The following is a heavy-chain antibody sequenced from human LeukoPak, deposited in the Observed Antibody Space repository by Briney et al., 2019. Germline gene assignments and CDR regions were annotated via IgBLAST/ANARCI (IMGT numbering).Heavy chain of an antibody. CDR3: AKLGTPTTVGGY. Sequence: GGSLRLSCGASGFSFSSYAMSWVRQAPGKGLEWVSAISGSGGSTYYADSVKGRFTISRDNSKNTVYLQMNSLRAEDTAVYYCAKLGTPTTVGGYWGQGTLVTVSS. D-gene: IGHD4-17*01. CDR1: GFSFSSYA. V-gene: IGHV3-23*01. CDR2: ISGSGGST. J-gene: IGHJ4*02.